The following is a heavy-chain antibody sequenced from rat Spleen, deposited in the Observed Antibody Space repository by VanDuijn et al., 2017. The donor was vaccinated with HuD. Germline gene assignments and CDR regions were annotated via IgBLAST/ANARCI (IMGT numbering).Heavy chain of an antibody. CDR2: ISYSGSS. Sequence: EVQLQESGPGLVKPSQSISLTCSVTGYSITNNYWGWIRKFPGNEMEWIGHISYSGSSNYRPSVTSRISFSIATARKQFFLQLNAVTVEDTGTYYCANVTSNWNFDLWGPGTMVTVSS. CDR1: GYSITNNY. J-gene: IGHJ1*01. D-gene: IGHD1-10*01. CDR3: ANVTSNWNFDL. V-gene: IGHV3-1*01.